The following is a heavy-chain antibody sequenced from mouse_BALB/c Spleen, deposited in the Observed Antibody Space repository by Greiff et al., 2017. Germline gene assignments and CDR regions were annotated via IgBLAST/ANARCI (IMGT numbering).Heavy chain of an antibody. CDR2: IWSGGST. J-gene: IGHJ4*01. V-gene: IGHV2-2*02. CDR3: ARNSCYGSSYGCAMDY. CDR1: GFSLTSYG. Sequence: VNLVESGPGLVQPSQSLSITCTVSGFSLTSYGVHWVRQSPGKGLEWLGVIWSGGSTDYNAAFISRLSISKDNSKSQVFFKMNSLQANDTAIYYCARNSCYGSSYGCAMDYWGQGTSVTVSS. D-gene: IGHD1-1*01.